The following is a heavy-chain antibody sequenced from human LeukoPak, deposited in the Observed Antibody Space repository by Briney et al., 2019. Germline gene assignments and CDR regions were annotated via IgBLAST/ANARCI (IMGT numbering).Heavy chain of an antibody. CDR1: GDSISSFY. J-gene: IGHJ4*02. Sequence: SETLSLTCTVSGDSISSFYWSWIRQPPGKGLEWIGYISYSGSTNYNPSLKSRVTISVDTSKNQFSLKLTSVTAADTAVHYCARGVVAAPQTFDYWGQGTLVTVSS. D-gene: IGHD2-15*01. CDR3: ARGVVAAPQTFDY. CDR2: ISYSGST. V-gene: IGHV4-59*01.